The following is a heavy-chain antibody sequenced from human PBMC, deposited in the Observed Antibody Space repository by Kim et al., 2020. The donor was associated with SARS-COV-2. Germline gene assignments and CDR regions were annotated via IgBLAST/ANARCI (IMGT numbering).Heavy chain of an antibody. J-gene: IGHJ4*02. D-gene: IGHD6-13*01. V-gene: IGHV3-11*01. CDR3: ARVGSTVAAGSIDY. Sequence: ADSMKGRFTISRDNDKNSLYMQMNSLRAEDTAVYYCARVGSTVAAGSIDYWGQGTLVTVSS.